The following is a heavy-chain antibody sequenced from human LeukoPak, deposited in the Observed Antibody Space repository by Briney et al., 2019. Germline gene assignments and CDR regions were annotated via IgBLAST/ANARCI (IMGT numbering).Heavy chain of an antibody. Sequence: SETLSLTCTVSGGSISSSSYYWGWIRQPPGKGLEWIGSIYYSGSTYYNPSLKSRVTISVDTSKNQFSLKLSSVTAADTAVYYCARDPTYYYGSGSYGGGGFDPWGQGTLVTVSS. CDR1: GGSISSSSYY. CDR2: IYYSGST. CDR3: ARDPTYYYGSGSYGGGGFDP. D-gene: IGHD3-10*01. J-gene: IGHJ5*02. V-gene: IGHV4-39*07.